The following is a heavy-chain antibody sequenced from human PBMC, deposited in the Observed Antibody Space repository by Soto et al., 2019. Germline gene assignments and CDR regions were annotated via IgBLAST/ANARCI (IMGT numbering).Heavy chain of an antibody. Sequence: QVKLEQSGAEVKKPGSSVKVSCRSLGGTFSSHAISWVRQVPGQGLEWMGGIIPAIGTPNYAQKFKGKVTISADEVTTTAFLELTGLDFEDTAIYYCARDYGSCTSTRCTGIGSFDYWGQGTRISVSS. CDR1: GGTFSSHA. CDR3: ARDYGSCTSTRCTGIGSFDY. J-gene: IGHJ4*02. D-gene: IGHD3-10*01. CDR2: IIPAIGTP. V-gene: IGHV1-69*01.